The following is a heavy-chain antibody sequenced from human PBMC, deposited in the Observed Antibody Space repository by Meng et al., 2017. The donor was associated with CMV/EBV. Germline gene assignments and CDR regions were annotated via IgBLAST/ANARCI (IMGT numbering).Heavy chain of an antibody. J-gene: IGHJ4*02. D-gene: IGHD6-13*01. CDR1: GGSISSISFY. CDR2: IYYRGSI. Sequence: GSLRLSCTVSGGSISSISFYWGWIRQPPGKGLEWIGSIYYRGSIFYNSSLKSRVTMSVDTSKNQFSLKLSSVTAADTAVYYCARDGYGALGFDFWGQGTLVTVSS. V-gene: IGHV4-39*07. CDR3: ARDGYGALGFDF.